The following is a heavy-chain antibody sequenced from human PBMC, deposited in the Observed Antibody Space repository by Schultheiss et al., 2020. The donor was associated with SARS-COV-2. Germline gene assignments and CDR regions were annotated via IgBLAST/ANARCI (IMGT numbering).Heavy chain of an antibody. V-gene: IGHV1-69*13. CDR2: VIPIFGTA. D-gene: IGHD3-3*01. Sequence: SVKVSCKASGGTFSSYAISWVRQAPGQGLEWMGGVIPIFGTANYAQKFQGRVTITADESTSTAYMELSSLRSEDTAVYYCARDRYDFWSGYVSYWYFDLWGRGTLVTVSS. CDR1: GGTFSSYA. CDR3: ARDRYDFWSGYVSYWYFDL. J-gene: IGHJ2*01.